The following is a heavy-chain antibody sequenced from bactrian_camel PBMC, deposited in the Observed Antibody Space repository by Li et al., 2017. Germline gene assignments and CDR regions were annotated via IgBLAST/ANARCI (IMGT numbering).Heavy chain of an antibody. Sequence: QLVESGGGSVQPGGSLRLSCVVSGYSSHSHCMGWFRQAPGKEREGVAAIDVDGSTSYADSVKGRFTISRDNAKNTVYLLMNSLKPEDTAMYYCARGRGAWDEYNYWGQGTQVTVS. V-gene: IGHV3S53*01. J-gene: IGHJ4*01. CDR3: ARGRGAWDEYNY. CDR1: GYSSHSHC. CDR2: IDVDGST. D-gene: IGHD2*01.